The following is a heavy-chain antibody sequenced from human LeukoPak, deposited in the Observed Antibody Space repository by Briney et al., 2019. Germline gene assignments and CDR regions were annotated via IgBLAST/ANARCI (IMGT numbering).Heavy chain of an antibody. CDR2: ISMDGTNI. D-gene: IGHD3-22*01. CDR1: GFTFDYYT. J-gene: IGHJ3*02. CDR3: ARDVAYYYESSGYYSLGFDI. V-gene: IGHV3-43*01. Sequence: GGSLRLSCAASGFTFDYYTVYWVRQGPGKGLEWVSLISMDGTNIHYADSVKGRFTISRDNAKNSLYLQMNGLRAEDTAVYYCARDVAYYYESSGYYSLGFDIWGQGTMVTVSS.